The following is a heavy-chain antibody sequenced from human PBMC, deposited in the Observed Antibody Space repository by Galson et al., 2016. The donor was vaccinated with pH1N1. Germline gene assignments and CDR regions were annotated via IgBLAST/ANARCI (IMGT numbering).Heavy chain of an antibody. CDR3: ARNGCGDYVGYFDY. J-gene: IGHJ4*02. CDR1: GFSLSTSGVG. V-gene: IGHV2-5*02. D-gene: IGHD4-17*01. Sequence: PALVKPTQTLTLTCTFSGFSLSTSGVGVGWIRQPPGKALEWLALIYWDEDKRYSPSLKSRLTITKDTSKNPVVLTMTNMDPVDTATYYCARNGCGDYVGYFDYWGQGTLVTVSS. CDR2: IYWDEDK.